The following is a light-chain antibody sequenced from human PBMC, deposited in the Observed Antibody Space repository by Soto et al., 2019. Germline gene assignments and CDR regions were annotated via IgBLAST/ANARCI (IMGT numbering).Light chain of an antibody. V-gene: IGKV3-11*01. CDR1: QGVYSG. CDR3: QQYYSTPRT. CDR2: HTN. J-gene: IGKJ1*01. Sequence: EIVLTQSPATLSLSPGERATLSWKTSQGVYSGIGWYQQKPGQAPRLLIYHTNIRATGIPPRFSGGGSVTDFTLTISSLQAEDVAVYYCQQYYSTPRTFGQGTKVDIK.